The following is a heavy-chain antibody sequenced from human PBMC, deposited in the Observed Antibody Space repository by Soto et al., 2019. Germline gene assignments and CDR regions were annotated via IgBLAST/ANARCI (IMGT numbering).Heavy chain of an antibody. Sequence: EVQLVESGGGLVQPGGSLRLSCAASGFTVSSNYMSWVRQAPGKGLEWVSVIYSGGSTYYADSVKGRFTISRDNSKNALYLQMNGLRAGDTAVYYRAREGGGRRYDYWGQGTLVTVSS. J-gene: IGHJ4*02. CDR2: IYSGGST. CDR1: GFTVSSNY. CDR3: AREGGGRRYDY. V-gene: IGHV3-66*01. D-gene: IGHD1-26*01.